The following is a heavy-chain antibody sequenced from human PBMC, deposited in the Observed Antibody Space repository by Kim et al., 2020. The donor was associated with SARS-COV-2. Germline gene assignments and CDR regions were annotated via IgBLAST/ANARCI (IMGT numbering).Heavy chain of an antibody. J-gene: IGHJ4*02. D-gene: IGHD5-18*01. Sequence: SVKVSCKASGGTFNKYAFTWVRQAPGQGLEWMGGIIPMFGEVNSAEKFRGRLTITADESMSTAYLELSSLISEDTAVYFCARSDPSFTATVDYWGQG. CDR1: GGTFNKYA. CDR2: IIPMFGEV. V-gene: IGHV1-69*13. CDR3: ARSDPSFTATVDY.